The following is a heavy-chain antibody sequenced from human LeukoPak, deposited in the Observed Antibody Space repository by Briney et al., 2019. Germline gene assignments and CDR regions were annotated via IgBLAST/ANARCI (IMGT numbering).Heavy chain of an antibody. CDR2: ISSSGSTI. Sequence: GGSLRLSCAASGFTFSDYYMTWIRQAPGRGLEWVSDISSSGSTINYADSVKGRFTISRDNAKNSLYLQMNSLRAEDTAVYYCASLLGDKTIFDYWGQGTLVTVSS. J-gene: IGHJ4*02. V-gene: IGHV3-11*04. CDR3: ASLLGDKTIFDY. CDR1: GFTFSDYY. D-gene: IGHD3-10*01.